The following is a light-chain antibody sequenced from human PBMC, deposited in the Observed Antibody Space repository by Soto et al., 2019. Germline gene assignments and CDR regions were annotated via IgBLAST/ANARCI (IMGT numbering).Light chain of an antibody. CDR3: HQYNNWPPVT. J-gene: IGKJ3*01. CDR2: DAS. Sequence: EIVLTQSPAILSVSPGERATLSCRASQSISRSLAWYQQKPGQAPRLLISDASTRATGIPARFSGSGSGTEFTLTISSLQSEDFALYYYHQYNNWPPVTFGPGTKVDIK. V-gene: IGKV3-15*01. CDR1: QSISRS.